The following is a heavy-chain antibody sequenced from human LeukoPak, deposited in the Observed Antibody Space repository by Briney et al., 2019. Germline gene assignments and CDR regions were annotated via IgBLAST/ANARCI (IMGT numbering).Heavy chain of an antibody. Sequence: SETLSLTCTVSGGSISSGGYYWSWIRQHPGKGLEWIGYIYYSGSTYYNPSLKSRVTISVDTSKNQFSLKLSSVTAADTAVYHCARLGAPGTYYYDSSGYYQFDYWGQGTLVTVSS. J-gene: IGHJ4*02. CDR3: ARLGAPGTYYYDSSGYYQFDY. CDR1: GGSISSGGYY. D-gene: IGHD3-22*01. CDR2: IYYSGST. V-gene: IGHV4-31*03.